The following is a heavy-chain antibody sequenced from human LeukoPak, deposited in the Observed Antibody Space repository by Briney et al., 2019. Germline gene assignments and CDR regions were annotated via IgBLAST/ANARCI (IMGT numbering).Heavy chain of an antibody. CDR2: IYPGGSDT. D-gene: IGHD6-6*01. CDR1: GYSFTSYW. Sequence: GESLKISCKASGYSFTSYWIAWVRQMPGKVLEYMGFIYPGGSDTRCSPSFEGQVTISADKSITTAYLQWSSLKASDTAIYYCARHVTYSSTSSYFDYWGQGTLVTVSS. J-gene: IGHJ4*02. CDR3: ARHVTYSSTSSYFDY. V-gene: IGHV5-51*01.